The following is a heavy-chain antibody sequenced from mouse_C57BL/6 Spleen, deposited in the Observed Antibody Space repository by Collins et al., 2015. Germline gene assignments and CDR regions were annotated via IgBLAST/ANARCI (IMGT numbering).Heavy chain of an antibody. D-gene: IGHD2-2*01. CDR3: ARVIYYGYDEFAY. CDR2: IIPDNGDS. CDR1: GYTFTAYT. Sequence: EVQLQQSGPELVKPEASVKISCKTSGYTFTAYTMHWVKQSHGKSLEWIGGIIPDNGDSSYNQKFKDKATLTVDKSSSTASMELRSLTSEDSAVYYCARVIYYGYDEFAYWGQGTLVTVSA. J-gene: IGHJ3*01. V-gene: IGHV1-18*01.